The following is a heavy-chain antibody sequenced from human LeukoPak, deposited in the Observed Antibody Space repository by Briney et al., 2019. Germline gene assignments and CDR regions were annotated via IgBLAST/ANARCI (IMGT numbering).Heavy chain of an antibody. CDR2: ISAYNGNT. CDR3: ARERSGWPPDY. J-gene: IGHJ4*02. CDR1: GYTFTSFG. V-gene: IGHV1-18*01. D-gene: IGHD6-19*01. Sequence: ASVKVSCKASGYTFTSFGISWVRQAPGQGLEWMGWISAYNGNTDYAQKFQGRVTMTKGTSTSTVYMELRSLRSDDTAVYYCARERSGWPPDYWGQGTLVTVSS.